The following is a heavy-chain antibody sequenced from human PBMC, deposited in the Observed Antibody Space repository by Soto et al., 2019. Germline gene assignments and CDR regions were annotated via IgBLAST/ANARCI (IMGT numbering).Heavy chain of an antibody. CDR1: GFTFSSYW. CDR2: IKQDGSEK. Sequence: GGSLRLSCAASGFTFSSYWMSWVRQAPGKGLEWVANIKQDGSEKYYVDSVKGRFTISRDNAKNSLYLQMNSLRAEDTAVYYCARDGEQITGTTFLNYWGQGTLVTVSS. CDR3: ARDGEQITGTTFLNY. D-gene: IGHD1-7*01. V-gene: IGHV3-7*01. J-gene: IGHJ4*02.